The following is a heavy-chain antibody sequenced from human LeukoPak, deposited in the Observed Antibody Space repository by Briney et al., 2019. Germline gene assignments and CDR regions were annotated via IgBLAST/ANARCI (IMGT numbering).Heavy chain of an antibody. CDR3: ASGVVVPAAMRLIPGSLFDP. J-gene: IGHJ5*02. V-gene: IGHV3-21*01. CDR1: GFTFSSYG. CDR2: ISSSSSYI. Sequence: GGSLRLSCAASGFTFSSYGMHWVRQAPGKGLEWVSSISSSSSYIHYADSVKGRFTISRDNAKNSLYLQMNSLRAEDTAVYYCASGVVVPAAMRLIPGSLFDPWGQGTLVTVSS. D-gene: IGHD2-2*01.